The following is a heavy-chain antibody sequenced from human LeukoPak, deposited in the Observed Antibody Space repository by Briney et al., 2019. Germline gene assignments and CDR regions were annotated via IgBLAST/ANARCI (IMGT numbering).Heavy chain of an antibody. J-gene: IGHJ5*02. CDR2: INHSGST. Sequence: SETLSLTCAVYGGSFSGYYWSWIRQPPGKGLEWIGEINHSGSTNYNPSLKSRVTISVDTSKNQFSLKLSSVTAADTAVYYCARGLLWYRFDPWGQGTLVTVSS. D-gene: IGHD2-21*01. V-gene: IGHV4-34*01. CDR3: ARGLLWYRFDP. CDR1: GGSFSGYY.